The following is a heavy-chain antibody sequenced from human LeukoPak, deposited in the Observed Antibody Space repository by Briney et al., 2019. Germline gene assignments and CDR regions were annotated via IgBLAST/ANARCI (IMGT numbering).Heavy chain of an antibody. V-gene: IGHV3-30*02. CDR3: AKLPNNYDFWSGYYTGQRDYFDY. Sequence: PWGSLRLSCAASGFTFSSYGMHWVRQAPGKGLEWVAFIRYDGSNKYYADSVKGRFTISRDNSKNTLYLQMNSLRAEDTAVYYCAKLPNNYDFWSGYYTGQRDYFDYWGQGTLVTVSS. D-gene: IGHD3-3*01. CDR1: GFTFSSYG. J-gene: IGHJ4*02. CDR2: IRYDGSNK.